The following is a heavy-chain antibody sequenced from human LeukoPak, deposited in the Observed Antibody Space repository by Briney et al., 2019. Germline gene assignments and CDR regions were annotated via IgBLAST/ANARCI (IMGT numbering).Heavy chain of an antibody. V-gene: IGHV4-34*01. CDR1: GVSFSGYY. CDR2: INHSGST. D-gene: IGHD3-10*01. J-gene: IGHJ5*01. Sequence: DPSETLSLTCAVYGVSFSGYYWSWIRQPPGKGLEWVGEINHSGSTNYNPSLKSRVTISVDTSKNQFSLKLSSVTAADTAVYYCARRPRGVIIKTWFDSWSQGTLVTVSS. CDR3: ARRPRGVIIKTWFDS.